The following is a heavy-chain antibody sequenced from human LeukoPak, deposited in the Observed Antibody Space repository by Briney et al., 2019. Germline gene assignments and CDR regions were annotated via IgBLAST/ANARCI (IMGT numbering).Heavy chain of an antibody. Sequence: SETLSLTCAVYGGSFSGYYWSWIRQPPGKGLEWIGEINHSGSTNYNPSLKSRVTISVDMSKNQFSLKLSSVTAADTAVYYCARHSQYYYGSGNARFDPWGQGTLVTVSS. V-gene: IGHV4-34*01. CDR1: GGSFSGYY. CDR2: INHSGST. J-gene: IGHJ5*02. D-gene: IGHD3-10*01. CDR3: ARHSQYYYGSGNARFDP.